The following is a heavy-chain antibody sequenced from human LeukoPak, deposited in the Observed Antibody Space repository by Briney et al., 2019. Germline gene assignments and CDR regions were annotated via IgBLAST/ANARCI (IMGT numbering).Heavy chain of an antibody. CDR1: GFTFSSYW. CDR2: INSDGSST. Sequence: PGGSLRLSCAASGFTFSSYWMHWVRQAPGKGLVWVSRINSDGSSTSYADSVKGRFTISRDNAKNTLYLQMNSLRAEDTAVYYCASSATYYYDSSGYYYPGYWGQGTLVTVSS. CDR3: ASSATYYYDSSGYYYPGY. J-gene: IGHJ4*02. V-gene: IGHV3-74*01. D-gene: IGHD3-22*01.